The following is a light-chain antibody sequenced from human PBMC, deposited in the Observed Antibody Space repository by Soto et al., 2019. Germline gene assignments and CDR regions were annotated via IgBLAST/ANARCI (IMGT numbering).Light chain of an antibody. J-gene: IGKJ3*01. V-gene: IGKV3-11*01. Sequence: EIVLTQSPATLSLSPGERATLSCRASQSVSSYLAWYQQKPGQAPRLLIYDASNRATGIPTRFSGSGSGTDFTLTISNLEPEDFAVYYCQQYNNWPPFTFGPGTKVDNK. CDR3: QQYNNWPPFT. CDR1: QSVSSY. CDR2: DAS.